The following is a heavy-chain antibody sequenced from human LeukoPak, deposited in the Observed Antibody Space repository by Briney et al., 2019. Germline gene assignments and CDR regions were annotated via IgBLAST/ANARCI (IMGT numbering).Heavy chain of an antibody. CDR3: ARGMATIAHDY. CDR2: ISSSSSYI. J-gene: IGHJ4*02. Sequence: GGSLRLSCAASGFTFDDYDISWVRQAPGKGLEWVSSISSSSSYIYYADSVKGRFTISRDNAKNSLYLQMNSLRAEDTAVYYCARGMATIAHDYWGQGTLVTVSS. CDR1: GFTFDDYD. V-gene: IGHV3-21*01. D-gene: IGHD5-24*01.